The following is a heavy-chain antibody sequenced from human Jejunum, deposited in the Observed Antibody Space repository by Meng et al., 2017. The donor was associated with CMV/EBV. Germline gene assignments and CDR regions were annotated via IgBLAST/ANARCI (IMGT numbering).Heavy chain of an antibody. D-gene: IGHD6-19*01. Sequence: VGSGGDLVKPVGSWSLSFVALGFTFMDNYMSWIRQAPGKGLEWVSYIRNSGSDTNYADSVKGRFTISRDNSKTSLYLQMNSLRAEDAAVYYCARIPAYSIGWYNHFDSWGQGTLVTVSS. CDR2: IRNSGSDT. J-gene: IGHJ4*02. CDR3: ARIPAYSIGWYNHFDS. V-gene: IGHV3-11*05. CDR1: GFTFMDNY.